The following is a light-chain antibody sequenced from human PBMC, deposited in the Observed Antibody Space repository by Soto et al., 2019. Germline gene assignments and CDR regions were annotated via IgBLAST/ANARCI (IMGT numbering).Light chain of an antibody. CDR1: QSGGRH. J-gene: IGKJ1*01. CDR2: DAS. V-gene: IGKV3-15*01. CDR3: QQYNTWPRT. Sequence: KVVTQAPATLSVSPREKANLSRRAHQSGGRHLAWYQQKPGQPPRLLIYDASTRATGIPARFSGSGSGTEFTLTISSLQSEDFAVYYCQQYNTWPRTFGQGTKVEIK.